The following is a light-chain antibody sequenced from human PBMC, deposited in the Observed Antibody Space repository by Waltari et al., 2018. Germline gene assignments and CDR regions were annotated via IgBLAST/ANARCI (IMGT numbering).Light chain of an antibody. CDR3: QSYDSSLSGSV. V-gene: IGLV1-40*01. J-gene: IGLJ2*01. Sequence: QSVLTQPPSVSGAPGQRVTISCTGSSSNIGAGYDVHWYQQLPGTAPKLLIYGNSKRPSGVPDRFPGSKSGTAASRAITGLQAEDEADYYGQSYDSSLSGSVFGGGTKLTVL. CDR2: GNS. CDR1: SSNIGAGYD.